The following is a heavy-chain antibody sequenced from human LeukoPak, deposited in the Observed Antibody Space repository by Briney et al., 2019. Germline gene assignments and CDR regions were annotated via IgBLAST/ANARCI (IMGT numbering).Heavy chain of an antibody. CDR1: GGSISSYY. D-gene: IGHD6-19*01. Sequence: SETLSLTCTVSGGSISSYYWSWIRQPPGKGLEWIGYMDDSGSTNYNPSLASRVTISEDTSKNQLSLKLGSVTAADTAVYYCARHSSGSGGAFQYWGQGTPVTVSS. V-gene: IGHV4-59*08. CDR2: MDDSGST. J-gene: IGHJ4*02. CDR3: ARHSSGSGGAFQY.